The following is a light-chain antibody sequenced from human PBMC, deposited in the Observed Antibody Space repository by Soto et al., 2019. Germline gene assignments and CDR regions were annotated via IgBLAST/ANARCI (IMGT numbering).Light chain of an antibody. CDR1: QGIYSS. J-gene: IGKJ5*01. CDR3: QQLNSSPIT. V-gene: IGKV1-9*01. CDR2: AAS. Sequence: IQLTQSPSSLSASVGDSVTITCRASQGIYSSLAWYQQKPGKAPTLLVYAASTLRGGVPSRFSGSGSGTDFTLTISSLQPEDFATYYCQQLNSSPITFGQGTRLEIK.